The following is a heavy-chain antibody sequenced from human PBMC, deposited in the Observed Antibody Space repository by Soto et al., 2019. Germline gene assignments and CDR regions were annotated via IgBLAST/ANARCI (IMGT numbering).Heavy chain of an antibody. J-gene: IGHJ4*02. CDR1: GLSINSNYF. Sequence: PSETLSLTCAVSGLSINSNYFWGWIRQTPGKGLEWIGYIYYSGSTYYNPSLKSRVTISVDTSKNQFSLKLTSVTAADTALYYCARRYGWLYFDYWGQGILVTVSS. D-gene: IGHD3-10*01. CDR2: IYYSGST. CDR3: ARRYGWLYFDY. V-gene: IGHV4-38-2*01.